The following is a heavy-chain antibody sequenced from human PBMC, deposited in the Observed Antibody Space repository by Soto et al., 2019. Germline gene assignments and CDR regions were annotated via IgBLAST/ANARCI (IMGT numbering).Heavy chain of an antibody. CDR2: IYHSGSS. V-gene: IGHV4-30-4*02. D-gene: IGHD4-17*01. CDR1: GGSLSSGTYY. J-gene: IGHJ4*02. Sequence: SETQSLTCTVSGGSLSSGTYYWSCIRQPPVTGLEWIGYIYHSGSSQSNASLKRRVTISIDTSEIQFSLGLRAVTAADTAVYYCARDLSDPTVYYYCDSWGPGMLGTVSA. CDR3: ARDLSDPTVYYYCDS.